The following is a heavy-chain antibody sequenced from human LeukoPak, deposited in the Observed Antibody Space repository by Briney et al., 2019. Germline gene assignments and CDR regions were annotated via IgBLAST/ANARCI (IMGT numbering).Heavy chain of an antibody. CDR2: ISAYSGNT. D-gene: IGHD3-10*01. Sequence: GASVKVSCKASGYTFTTYGISWVRQAPGQGLEWMGWISAYSGNTNYAQKLQGRVTMSTDTSTSTAYMELRSLRSDDTAVYYCAISYGSGSYSPRSPFDYWGQGTLVTVSS. V-gene: IGHV1-18*01. CDR1: GYTFTTYG. CDR3: AISYGSGSYSPRSPFDY. J-gene: IGHJ4*02.